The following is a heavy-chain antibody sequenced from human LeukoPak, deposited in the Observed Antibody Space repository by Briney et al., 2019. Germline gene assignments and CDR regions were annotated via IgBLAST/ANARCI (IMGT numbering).Heavy chain of an antibody. Sequence: GASVKVSCKASGYTFTGYYMHWVRQAPGQGLEWMGWINPNSGGTNFAQKFQGRVTMTRDTSISTAYMDLSRLRSDDTAVYYCARVRQLDGRWYMDVWGKGTTVTVSS. J-gene: IGHJ6*03. CDR3: ARVRQLDGRWYMDV. CDR2: INPNSGGT. V-gene: IGHV1-2*02. CDR1: GYTFTGYY. D-gene: IGHD3/OR15-3a*01.